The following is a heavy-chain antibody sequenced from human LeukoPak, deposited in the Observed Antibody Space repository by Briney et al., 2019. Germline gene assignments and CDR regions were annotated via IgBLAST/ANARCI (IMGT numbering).Heavy chain of an antibody. CDR2: ISGSGGST. V-gene: IGHV3-23*01. D-gene: IGHD3-22*01. Sequence: PGGSLRLSCVASAFTFSDYWMHWVRQAPGKGLEWVSAISGSGGSTYYADSVKGRFTISRDNSKNTLYLQMNSLRAEDTAVYYCAKDLNYDSSGYFLSLGAFDIWGQGTMVTVSS. J-gene: IGHJ3*02. CDR3: AKDLNYDSSGYFLSLGAFDI. CDR1: AFTFSDYW.